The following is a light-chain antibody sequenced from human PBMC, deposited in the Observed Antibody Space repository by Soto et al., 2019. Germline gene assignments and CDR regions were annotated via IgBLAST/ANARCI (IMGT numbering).Light chain of an antibody. CDR3: HQSYSVPR. CDR1: RSISNY. CDR2: AAS. J-gene: IGKJ1*01. Sequence: DIQMTQSPSSLSASVGDRVTITCRASRSISNYLNWYQQKSGKVPRLLIYAASSLQPGVPSRFSGTGTGTAFTLTIASLQPEDSATYYCHQSYSVPRFGPGTSVDLK. V-gene: IGKV1-39*01.